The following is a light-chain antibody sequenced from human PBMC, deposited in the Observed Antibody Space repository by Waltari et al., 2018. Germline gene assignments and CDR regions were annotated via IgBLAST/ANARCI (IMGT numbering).Light chain of an antibody. Sequence: QLVLTQSPSASASLGASVKLTYTLSSGHSTNVIAWLQKRPEKGPRFVRKVNSDGSHSKGDEIPDRVSVSSSGAERYRTISSLQSEDEADYYCQTGGHGTWVFGGGTKLTVL. CDR2: VNSDGSH. V-gene: IGLV4-69*01. CDR1: SGHSTNV. J-gene: IGLJ3*02. CDR3: QTGGHGTWV.